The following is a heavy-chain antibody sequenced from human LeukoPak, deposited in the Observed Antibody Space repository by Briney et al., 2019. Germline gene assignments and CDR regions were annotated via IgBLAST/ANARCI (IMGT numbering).Heavy chain of an antibody. D-gene: IGHD1-7*01. CDR2: IYPGDSDT. CDR3: ARLVRYNWNYDRLNWFDP. CDR1: GYSFTSYW. J-gene: IGHJ5*02. V-gene: IGHV5-51*03. Sequence: KPGESLKISCKGSGYSFTSYWIGWVRQMPGKGLEWMGIIYPGDSDTRYGPSFQGQVTISADKSISTAYLQWSSLKASDTAMYYCARLVRYNWNYDRLNWFDPWGQGTLVTASS.